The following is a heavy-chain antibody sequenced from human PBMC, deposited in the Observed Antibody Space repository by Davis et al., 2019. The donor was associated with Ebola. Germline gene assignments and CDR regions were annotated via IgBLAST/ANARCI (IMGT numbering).Heavy chain of an antibody. Sequence: GESLKISCKGSGYNFNTSWIGWVRQMPGKGLEWMGIIYPGDSDTRYSPSFQGQVTISADKSISTAYLQWSSLKASDTAMYYCARGYSSSWLVYYYYGMDVWGQGTTVTVSS. D-gene: IGHD6-13*01. CDR1: GYNFNTSW. V-gene: IGHV5-51*01. CDR3: ARGYSSSWLVYYYYGMDV. J-gene: IGHJ6*02. CDR2: IYPGDSDT.